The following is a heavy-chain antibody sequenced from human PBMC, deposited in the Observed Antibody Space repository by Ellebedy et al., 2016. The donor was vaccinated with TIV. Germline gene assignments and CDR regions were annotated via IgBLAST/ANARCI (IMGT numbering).Heavy chain of an antibody. V-gene: IGHV3-30*02. CDR1: GFSFSNYG. CDR2: KRFDGRNE. J-gene: IGHJ4*02. CDR3: TRETNPSPGAVAGTGFDC. D-gene: IGHD6-19*01. Sequence: PGESLKISCVASGFSFSNYGMHWVRQAPGKGLEWVAFKRFDGRNEYNGDSVKGRFFISRDVSKNTLFLQMNRLRAEDTAIYYCTRETNPSPGAVAGTGFDCWGQGALVIVSS.